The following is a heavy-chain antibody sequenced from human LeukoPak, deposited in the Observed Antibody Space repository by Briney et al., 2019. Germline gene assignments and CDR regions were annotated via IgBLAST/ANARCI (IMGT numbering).Heavy chain of an antibody. CDR1: GYDFDFYG. V-gene: IGHV1-18*01. CDR2: ISAFNGST. CDR3: AKDILLPLSVPDP. J-gene: IGHJ5*02. Sequence: ASVKVSCRASGYDFDFYGISWLRQAPGQGLEWMGYISAFNGSTHYAQKFQGRVTLTTDTSTYTAYMELTSLRSDDTAVYFCAKDILLPLSVPDPWGQGTLVTVSS. D-gene: IGHD1-14*01.